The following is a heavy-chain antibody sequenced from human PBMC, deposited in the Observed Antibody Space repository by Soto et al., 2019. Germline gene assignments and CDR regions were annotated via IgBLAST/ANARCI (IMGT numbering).Heavy chain of an antibody. V-gene: IGHV1-18*01. D-gene: IGHD3-22*01. CDR1: GYTFTSYG. CDR2: ISAYNGNT. J-gene: IGHJ4*02. Sequence: GASVKVSCKASGYTFTSYGISWVRQAPGQGLEWMGWISAYNGNTNYAQKLQGRVTMTTDTSTSTAYMELRSLRSDDTAVYYCASAYYYDSSGYSTPIYFDYWGQGTLVTVSS. CDR3: ASAYYYDSSGYSTPIYFDY.